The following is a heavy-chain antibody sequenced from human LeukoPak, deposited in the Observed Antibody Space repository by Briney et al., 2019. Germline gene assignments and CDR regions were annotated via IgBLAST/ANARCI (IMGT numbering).Heavy chain of an antibody. Sequence: PGGSLRLSCAASGFTFSGSAMHWVRQASGKGLEWVGGIRSKANSYATAYAASVKGRFTISRDDSKNTAYLQMNSLKTEDTAVYYCTTLRIYCSGGSCEIDYWGQGTLVTVSS. CDR2: IRSKANSYAT. CDR1: GFTFSGSA. J-gene: IGHJ4*02. V-gene: IGHV3-73*01. D-gene: IGHD2-15*01. CDR3: TTLRIYCSGGSCEIDY.